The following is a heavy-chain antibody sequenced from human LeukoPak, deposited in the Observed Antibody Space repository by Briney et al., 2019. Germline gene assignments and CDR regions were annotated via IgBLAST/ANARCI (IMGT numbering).Heavy chain of an antibody. Sequence: GASVKVSCKASGFTLTNYDINWVRQAPGQGLEWMRWMNPINGNTGYARKFQGRVTMTRDTSISTAYMELRSLTSEDTAIYYCVRDGEGVAISVNFWFDPWGQGTLVTVSS. J-gene: IGHJ5*02. CDR2: MNPINGNT. CDR1: GFTLTNYD. D-gene: IGHD3-10*01. CDR3: VRDGEGVAISVNFWFDP. V-gene: IGHV1-8*01.